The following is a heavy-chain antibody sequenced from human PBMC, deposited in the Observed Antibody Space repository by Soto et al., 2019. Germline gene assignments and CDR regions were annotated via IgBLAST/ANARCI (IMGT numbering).Heavy chain of an antibody. CDR1: GFTFSNYA. CDR3: ARSDSHYYGSGTHADY. CDR2: ISHDGSNK. J-gene: IGHJ4*02. D-gene: IGHD3-10*01. Sequence: GGSLRLSCAASGFTFSNYAMYWVRQAPGKGLEWVAVISHDGSNKYYADSVKGRFTISRNNSKNTLYLQMNSLRAEDTAVFYCARSDSHYYGSGTHADYWGQGTLVTVSS. V-gene: IGHV3-30-3*01.